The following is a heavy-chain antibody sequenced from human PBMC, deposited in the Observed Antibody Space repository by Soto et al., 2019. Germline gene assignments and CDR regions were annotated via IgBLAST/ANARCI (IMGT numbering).Heavy chain of an antibody. V-gene: IGHV3-23*01. CDR3: ATHSWDH. Sequence: EVQVSESGGGLVQPGGSLRLSCAASGLTFSKAGMSWVRQAPGKGLEWVSAITGSGVNTYYADSVKGRFTVSRDNSKNTLFLQMNSLRVEDTAIYYCATHSWDHWGQGTLVTVSS. CDR2: ITGSGVNT. J-gene: IGHJ4*02. CDR1: GLTFSKAG.